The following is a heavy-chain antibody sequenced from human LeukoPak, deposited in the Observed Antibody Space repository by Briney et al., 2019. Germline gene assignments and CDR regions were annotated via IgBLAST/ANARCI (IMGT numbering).Heavy chain of an antibody. CDR2: LSRTSRTPSYR. J-gene: IGHJ4*02. Sequence: GGSLRLSCAASGFTFSAYSMNWVRQAPGKWLEWVSSLSRTSRTPSYRYYADSVKGRFTVSRDDEKNELYLQMNSLGAEDTAVYYCARVHAAYPFDYWGQGTLVTVSS. V-gene: IGHV3-21*01. CDR1: GFTFSAYS. CDR3: ARVHAAYPFDY. D-gene: IGHD2-15*01.